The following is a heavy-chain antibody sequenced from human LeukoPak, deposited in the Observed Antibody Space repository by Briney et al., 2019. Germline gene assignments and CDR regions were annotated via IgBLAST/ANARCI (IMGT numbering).Heavy chain of an antibody. CDR1: GFTFNTYA. Sequence: GGSLRLSCAASGFTFNTYAMSWVRQAPGKGLEWVSAISPSGGNRYYADSVKGRFSISRDNSKNTLYLQMDSLRAEDTAIYYCARDLRHASSCNCYGWFDPWGQEPWSPSPQ. D-gene: IGHD1-1*01. CDR3: ARDLRHASSCNCYGWFDP. J-gene: IGHJ5*02. CDR2: ISPSGGNR. V-gene: IGHV3-23*01.